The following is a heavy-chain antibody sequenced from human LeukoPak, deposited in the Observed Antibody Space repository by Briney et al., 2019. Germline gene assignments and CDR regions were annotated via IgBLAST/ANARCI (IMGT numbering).Heavy chain of an antibody. CDR2: IRSKADGGTT. V-gene: IGHV3-49*04. J-gene: IGHJ4*02. CDR1: GYTFGDYA. CDR3: TRVYYDYVWGSYRYNKFCYFDY. Sequence: QPGRSLRLSCTGSGYTFGDYAMSWVRQAPGKGLEWVGFIRSKADGGTTEYAASVKGRFTISRDDSKSIAYLQMNSLKTEDTAVYYCTRVYYDYVWGSYRYNKFCYFDYWGQGSLVTVSS. D-gene: IGHD3-16*02.